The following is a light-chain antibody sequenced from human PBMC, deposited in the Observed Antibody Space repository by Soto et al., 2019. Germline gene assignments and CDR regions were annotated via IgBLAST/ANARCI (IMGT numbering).Light chain of an antibody. V-gene: IGLV1-40*01. CDR1: SSNIGAGYG. J-gene: IGLJ1*01. CDR3: QSYDSSLSRRV. Sequence: QSVLTQPPSVSGAPGQRVTMSCTGSSSNIGAGYGVHWYQQVPGTAPKLLIYGNNNRPSGVPDRFSGSKSGTSASLAITGLQAEDEADYYCQSYDSSLSRRVFGTGTKVTVL. CDR2: GNN.